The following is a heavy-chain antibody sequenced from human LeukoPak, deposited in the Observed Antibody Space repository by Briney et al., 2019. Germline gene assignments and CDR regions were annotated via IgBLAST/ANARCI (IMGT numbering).Heavy chain of an antibody. CDR2: INWKGNNI. D-gene: IGHD3-22*01. CDR1: D. J-gene: IGHJ4*02. Sequence: PGGSLRLSCAASDMSWVRQAPGKGLEWVSNINWKGNNIGYADSLRGRFTISRDNAKNSLYLQMNSLRAEDTALYYCARGLMGGYPHFDYWGQGTLVTVSS. V-gene: IGHV3-20*04. CDR3: ARGLMGGYPHFDY.